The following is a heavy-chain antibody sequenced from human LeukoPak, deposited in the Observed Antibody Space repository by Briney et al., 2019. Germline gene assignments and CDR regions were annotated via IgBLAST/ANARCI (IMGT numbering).Heavy chain of an antibody. CDR1: GFTVSSNY. Sequence: SGGSLRLSCAASGFTVSSNYMSWVRQAPGKGLEWVSVIYSGGSTYYADSVKGRFTISRDNSKNTLYLQMNSLRAEDTAVYYCATVGSGSYLYFDYWGQGTLVTVSS. V-gene: IGHV3-53*01. CDR2: IYSGGST. J-gene: IGHJ4*02. D-gene: IGHD1-26*01. CDR3: ATVGSGSYLYFDY.